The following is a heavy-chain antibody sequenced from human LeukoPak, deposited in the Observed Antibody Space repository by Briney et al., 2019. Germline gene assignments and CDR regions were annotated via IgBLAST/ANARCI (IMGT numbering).Heavy chain of an antibody. V-gene: IGHV1-24*01. D-gene: IGHD4-17*01. J-gene: IGHJ1*01. CDR3: AIYTLVTTGFQH. CDR1: GYTLTELS. CDR2: FDPEDGET. Sequence: ASVKVSCKVSGYTLTELSMHWVRQAPGKGLEWMGGFDPEDGETIYAQKFQGRVTMTEDTSTDTAYMELSSLRSEDTAVYYCAIYTLVTTGFQHWGQGTLVTVSS.